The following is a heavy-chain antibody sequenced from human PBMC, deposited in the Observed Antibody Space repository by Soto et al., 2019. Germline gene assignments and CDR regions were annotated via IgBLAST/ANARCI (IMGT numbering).Heavy chain of an antibody. CDR2: INSDGSST. CDR1: GFTFSDYT. Sequence: PGGSLRLSCAASGFTFSDYTMNWVRQAPGKGLEWVSRINSDGSSTSYADSVKGRFTISRDNAKNTLYLQMNSLRAEDTAVYYCAIAGDIVVVPAAMSGAFGWFDPWGQGTLVTVSS. J-gene: IGHJ5*02. V-gene: IGHV3-74*01. D-gene: IGHD2-2*01. CDR3: AIAGDIVVVPAAMSGAFGWFDP.